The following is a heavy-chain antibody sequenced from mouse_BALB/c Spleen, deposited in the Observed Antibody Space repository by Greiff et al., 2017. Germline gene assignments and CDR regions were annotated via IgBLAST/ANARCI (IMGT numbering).Heavy chain of an antibody. J-gene: IGHJ4*01. CDR3: ARESTMITTAGFSAMYY. CDR1: GFTFSSYA. CDR2: ISSGGSYT. V-gene: IGHV5-9-4*01. Sequence: EVQGVESGGGLVKPGGSLKLSCAASGFTFSSYAMSWVRQSPEKRLEWVAEISSGGSYTYYPDTVTGRFTISRDNAKNTLYLEMSSLRSEDTAMYYCARESTMITTAGFSAMYYWGQGTSVTVSS. D-gene: IGHD2-4*01.